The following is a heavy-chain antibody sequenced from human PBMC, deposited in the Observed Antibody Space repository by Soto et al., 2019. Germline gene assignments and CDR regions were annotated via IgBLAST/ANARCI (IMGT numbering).Heavy chain of an antibody. V-gene: IGHV4-34*01. J-gene: IGHJ4*02. D-gene: IGHD3-3*01. CDR2: LDHSGST. CDR1: GGSFTGYQ. CDR3: ARAYYDFWSGHGQLSLDY. Sequence: QVQLQQWGAGLLKPSETLSLTCAVSGGSFTGYQWSWIRQPPGKGLEWIGELDHSGSTNYNPSLKSRVTISLDRTKNHFSLQLSSLTAADTAMYYCARAYYDFWSGHGQLSLDYWGQGTLVTVSS.